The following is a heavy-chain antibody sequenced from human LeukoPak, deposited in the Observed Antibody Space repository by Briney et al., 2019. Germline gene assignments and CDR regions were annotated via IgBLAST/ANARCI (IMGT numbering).Heavy chain of an antibody. J-gene: IGHJ4*02. Sequence: GASVKVSCKASGGTFSSYAISWVRQAPGQGLEWMGWISAYNGNTNYAQKLQGRVTMTTDTSTSTAYMELRSLRSDDTAVYYCARGPTYYYDSSGYYPPDYWGQGTLVTVSS. V-gene: IGHV1-18*01. CDR3: ARGPTYYYDSSGYYPPDY. D-gene: IGHD3-22*01. CDR2: ISAYNGNT. CDR1: GGTFSSYA.